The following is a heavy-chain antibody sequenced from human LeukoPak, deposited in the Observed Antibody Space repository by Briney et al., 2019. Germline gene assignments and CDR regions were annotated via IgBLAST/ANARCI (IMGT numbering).Heavy chain of an antibody. CDR1: GFTFSTYG. D-gene: IGHD3-3*01. CDR3: AKVGGVVIPGAY. Sequence: QPGGSLRLSCAASGFTFSTYGTHWVRQAPDKRLEWVGFISYDAANEYYADSVKGRFTISRDNSKNTLYLQMNSLRPEDTAVYYCAKVGGVVIPGAYWGQGTLVTVSS. J-gene: IGHJ4*02. CDR2: ISYDAANE. V-gene: IGHV3-30*18.